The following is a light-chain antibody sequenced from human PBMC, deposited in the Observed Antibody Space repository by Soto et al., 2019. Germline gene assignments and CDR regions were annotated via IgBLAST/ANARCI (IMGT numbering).Light chain of an antibody. CDR1: QSVSYN. CDR2: GAF. J-gene: IGKJ4*01. CDR3: QQYKNWPPLT. Sequence: EIVMTQSPATLSVSPGETATLSCRASQSVSYNLAWYHQKPGQGPRLLIYGAFTRATGIPARFSGSVSGTEFTLTISSLQSEDFAVYYRQQYKNWPPLTFGGGTKVEIK. V-gene: IGKV3-15*01.